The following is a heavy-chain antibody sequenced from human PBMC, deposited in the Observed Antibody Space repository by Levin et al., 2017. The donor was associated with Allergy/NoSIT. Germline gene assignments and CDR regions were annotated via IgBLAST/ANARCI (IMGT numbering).Heavy chain of an antibody. CDR2: MNPYSGNT. D-gene: IGHD3-10*01. Sequence: VASVKVSCKASGDTFTNYDINWVRQASGQGLEWMGWMNPYSGNTDYAQKFRGRVTMTRNTSISTAYMELNSLTSDDTAVYYCARSGGYYGSGTRPYFDYWGQGTLVTVSS. CDR1: GDTFTNYD. CDR3: ARSGGYYGSGTRPYFDY. V-gene: IGHV1-8*01. J-gene: IGHJ4*02.